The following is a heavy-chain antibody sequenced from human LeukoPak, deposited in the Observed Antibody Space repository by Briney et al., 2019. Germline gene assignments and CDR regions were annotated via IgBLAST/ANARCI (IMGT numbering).Heavy chain of an antibody. V-gene: IGHV4-34*01. Sequence: SETLSLTCAVYGGSFSGYYWSWIRQPPGKGLEWIGEINHSGSTNYNPSLKSRVTISVDTSKNQFSLKLSSVTAADTAVYYCASPPPGDYYDSSGKGIGMDVWGQGTTVTVFS. CDR2: INHSGST. D-gene: IGHD3-22*01. CDR1: GGSFSGYY. J-gene: IGHJ6*02. CDR3: ASPPPGDYYDSSGKGIGMDV.